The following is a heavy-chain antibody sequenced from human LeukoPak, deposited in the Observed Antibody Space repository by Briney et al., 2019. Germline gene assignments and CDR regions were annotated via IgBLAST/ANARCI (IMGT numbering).Heavy chain of an antibody. J-gene: IGHJ5*02. CDR3: AKDSAVVVAATWDWFDP. V-gene: IGHV3-23*01. CDR1: GFTFSSYA. D-gene: IGHD2-15*01. Sequence: PGGSLRLSCAASGFTFSSYAMSWVRQAPGKGLEWVSAISGSGGSTYYADSVKGRFTISRDNSKNTLYLQMNSLRAEDTAVYYCAKDSAVVVAATWDWFDPWGQGTLVTVSS. CDR2: ISGSGGST.